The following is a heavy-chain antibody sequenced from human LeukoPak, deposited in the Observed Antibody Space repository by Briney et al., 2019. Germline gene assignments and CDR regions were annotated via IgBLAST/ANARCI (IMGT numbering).Heavy chain of an antibody. D-gene: IGHD3-10*01. V-gene: IGHV1-69*05. CDR2: IIPINGKA. CDR1: GGTSSSYD. CDR3: ARGGFGELYY. J-gene: IGHJ4*02. Sequence: SVKVSCKASGGTSSSYDISWLRQAPGQGLEWMGGIIPINGKAKYAQKFQGRVTITTDESTSTDYMELSSLRSEDTAVYYCARGGFGELYYWGQGTLVTVSS.